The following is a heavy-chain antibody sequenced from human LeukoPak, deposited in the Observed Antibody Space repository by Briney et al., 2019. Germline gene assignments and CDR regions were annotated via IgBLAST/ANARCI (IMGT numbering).Heavy chain of an antibody. CDR3: ARDVGFIVGATPGAFDI. D-gene: IGHD1-26*01. V-gene: IGHV3-66*01. CDR1: GFTLSSNY. J-gene: IGHJ3*02. Sequence: GGSLRLSCAASGFTLSSNYMTGVRQAPGKGLEWVSGIYSGDNTYYADSVKGRFTISRDNTKNTVYLQMNSLRADDTAVYYCARDVGFIVGATPGAFDIWGQGTMVTVSS. CDR2: IYSGDNT.